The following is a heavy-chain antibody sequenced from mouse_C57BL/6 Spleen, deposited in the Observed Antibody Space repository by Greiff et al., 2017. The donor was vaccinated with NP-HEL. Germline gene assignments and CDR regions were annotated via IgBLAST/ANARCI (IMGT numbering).Heavy chain of an antibody. CDR2: ISYDGSN. V-gene: IGHV3-6*01. CDR1: GYSITSGYY. CDR3: AREEAAGYDKYFDV. J-gene: IGHJ1*03. Sequence: EVKLQESGPGLVKPSQSLSLTCSVTGYSITSGYYWNWIRQFPGNKLEWMGYISYDGSNNYNPSLKNRISITRDTSKNQFFLKLNSVTTEDTATYYCAREEAAGYDKYFDVWGTGTTVTVSS. D-gene: IGHD2-2*01.